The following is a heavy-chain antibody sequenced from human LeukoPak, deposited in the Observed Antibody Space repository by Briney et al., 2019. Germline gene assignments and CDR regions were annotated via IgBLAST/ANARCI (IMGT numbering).Heavy chain of an antibody. V-gene: IGHV4-59*08. J-gene: IGHJ4*02. CDR2: IYYTGST. CDR1: GSSISSLY. Sequence: PSGTLSPTCSVSGSSISSLYWSWIRQPPGKGLEWIGYIYYTGSTNYNPSLKSRVTIFVDTSKNQFSLRLSSVTAADTAVYYCARHRAYSSSSPFDYWGQGTLVTVSS. D-gene: IGHD6-6*01. CDR3: ARHRAYSSSSPFDY.